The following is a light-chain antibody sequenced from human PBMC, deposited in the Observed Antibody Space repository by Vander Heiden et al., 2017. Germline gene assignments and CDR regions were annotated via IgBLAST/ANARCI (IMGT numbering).Light chain of an antibody. CDR1: QSISSY. CDR2: AAS. Sequence: DIHMTQSPSSLSASVGDRVTITCRASQSISSYLNWYQQKPGTAPKLLIYAASSLQSGVPSRFSGSGSGTDFTLTISSLQPEDFATYYCQQSYSTPRVYTFGQGTKLEIK. CDR3: QQSYSTPRVYT. V-gene: IGKV1-39*01. J-gene: IGKJ2*01.